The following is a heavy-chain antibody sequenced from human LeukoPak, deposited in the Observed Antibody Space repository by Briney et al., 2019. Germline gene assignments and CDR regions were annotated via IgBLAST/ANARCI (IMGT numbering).Heavy chain of an antibody. J-gene: IGHJ3*02. CDR2: INHSGST. D-gene: IGHD3-9*01. V-gene: IGHV4-34*01. Sequence: SETLSLTCTVSGGSISSYYWSWIRQPPGKGLEWIGEINHSGSTNYNPSLKSRVTISVDTSKNQFSLKLSSVTAADTAVYYCARAGIYYDILTGYYSKWAFDIWGQGTMVTVSS. CDR3: ARAGIYYDILTGYYSKWAFDI. CDR1: GGSISSYY.